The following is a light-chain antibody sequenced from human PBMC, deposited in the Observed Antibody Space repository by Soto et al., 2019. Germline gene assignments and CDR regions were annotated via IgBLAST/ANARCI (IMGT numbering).Light chain of an antibody. CDR3: SSYSSSSTAYV. CDR1: SSDVGGYNY. Sequence: QSVLTQPASVSGSPGQSITVSCTGTSSDVGGYNYVSWYQQHPGKAPKLMIYDVSYRPSGVSNRFSGSKSGNTASLTISGLQAEDDADYYCSSYSSSSTAYVFGSGTKLTVL. CDR2: DVS. J-gene: IGLJ1*01. V-gene: IGLV2-14*01.